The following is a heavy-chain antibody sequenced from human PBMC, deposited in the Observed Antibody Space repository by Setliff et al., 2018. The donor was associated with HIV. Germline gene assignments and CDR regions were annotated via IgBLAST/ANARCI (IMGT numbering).Heavy chain of an antibody. CDR3: AGGIWSATTADYYLDV. D-gene: IGHD3-3*01. J-gene: IGHJ6*03. Sequence: ASVKVSCKASGYTFTGYAMHWVRQAPGQRLEWMGWIKAGNGKTKYSQKFQGRVTITRDTSASTADMEMSGLRSEDTADYYCAGGIWSATTADYYLDVWGQGTTVTVSS. V-gene: IGHV1-3*01. CDR2: IKAGNGKT. CDR1: GYTFTGYA.